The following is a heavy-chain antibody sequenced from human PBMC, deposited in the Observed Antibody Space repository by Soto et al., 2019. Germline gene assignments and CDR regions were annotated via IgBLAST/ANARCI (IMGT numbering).Heavy chain of an antibody. CDR3: ARHRVTVFGVVSRSHYYYYGMDV. CDR2: INHSGST. D-gene: IGHD3-3*01. Sequence: SETLSLTCAVYGGSFSGYYWSWIRQPPGKGLEWIGEINHSGSTNYNPSLKSRVTISVDTSKNQFSLKLSSVTAADTAVYYCARHRVTVFGVVSRSHYYYYGMDVWRQGTTVTVSS. CDR1: GGSFSGYY. J-gene: IGHJ6*02. V-gene: IGHV4-34*01.